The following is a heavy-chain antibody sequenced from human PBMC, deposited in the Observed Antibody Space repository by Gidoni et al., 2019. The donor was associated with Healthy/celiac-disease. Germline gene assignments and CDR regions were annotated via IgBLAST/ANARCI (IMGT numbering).Heavy chain of an antibody. J-gene: IGHJ4*02. CDR2: IKQDGRKK. CDR3: ARTETEIGWFGELLGYFDY. D-gene: IGHD3-10*01. CDR1: GFTFSSYW. V-gene: IGHV3-7*03. Sequence: EVQLVESGGGLVQPGGSLRLSCAASGFTFSSYWMSWVRQAPGKGLEWVANIKQDGRKKYYVDSVKGRFTISRDNAKNSLYLQRNSLRAEDTAVYYCARTETEIGWFGELLGYFDYWGQGTLVTVSS.